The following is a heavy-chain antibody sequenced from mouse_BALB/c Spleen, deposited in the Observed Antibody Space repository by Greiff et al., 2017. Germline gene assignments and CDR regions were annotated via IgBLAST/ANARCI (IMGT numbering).Heavy chain of an antibody. CDR3: ARQSGLYYFDY. J-gene: IGHJ2*01. Sequence: EVQVVESGGGLVKLGGSLKLSCAASGFTFSSYYMSWVRQTPEKRLELVAAINSNGGSTYYPDTVKGRFTISRDNAKNTLYLQMSSLKSEDTALYYCARQSGLYYFDYWGQGTTLTVSS. CDR2: INSNGGST. V-gene: IGHV5-6-2*01. CDR1: GFTFSSYY.